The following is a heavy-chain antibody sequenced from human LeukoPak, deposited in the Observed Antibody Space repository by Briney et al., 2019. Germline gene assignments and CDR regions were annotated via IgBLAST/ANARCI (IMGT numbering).Heavy chain of an antibody. CDR1: GFTFSSYA. CDR2: ISGSGGST. CDR3: AKVKFTVDTAMAVDY. J-gene: IGHJ4*02. Sequence: PGGSLRLSCAASGFTFSSYAMSWVRQAPGKGLEWVSAISGSGGSTYYADSVKGRFTISRDNPKNTLYLQMNSLRAEDTAVYYCAKVKFTVDTAMAVDYWGQGTLVTVSS. V-gene: IGHV3-23*01. D-gene: IGHD5-18*01.